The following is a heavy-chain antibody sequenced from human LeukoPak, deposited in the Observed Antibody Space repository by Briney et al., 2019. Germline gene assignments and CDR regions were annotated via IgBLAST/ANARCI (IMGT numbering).Heavy chain of an antibody. D-gene: IGHD3-22*01. Sequence: SETLFLTCAVYGGSFSGYYWSWIRQPPGKGLEWIGEVNHSGSTNYNPSLKSQVTISVDTSKNQFSLKLSSVTAADTAVYYCARAPGITMIVVWGQGTLVTVSS. CDR3: ARAPGITMIVV. V-gene: IGHV4-34*01. CDR2: VNHSGST. CDR1: GGSFSGYY. J-gene: IGHJ4*02.